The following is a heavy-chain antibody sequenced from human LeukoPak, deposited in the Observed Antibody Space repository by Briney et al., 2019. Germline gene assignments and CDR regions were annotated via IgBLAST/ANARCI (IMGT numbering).Heavy chain of an antibody. Sequence: PSETLSLTCTVSGSSISPYHWSWIRQPPGKGLEWISQIYYTGRADYNPSLKSRVTISVDTSNNHVSLKVSSVTAADTAVYYCARHSRSYYYGKEVWGQGTTVTVSS. CDR2: IYYTGRA. CDR1: GSSISPYH. J-gene: IGHJ6*02. V-gene: IGHV4-59*08. CDR3: ARHSRSYYYGKEV.